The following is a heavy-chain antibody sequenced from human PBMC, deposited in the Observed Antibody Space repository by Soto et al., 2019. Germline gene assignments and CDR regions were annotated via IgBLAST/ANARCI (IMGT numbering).Heavy chain of an antibody. CDR1: GFSFSNAW. D-gene: IGHD2-15*01. Sequence: EVQLVESGGGLVKPGGSLRLSRAASGFSFSNAWMNWVRQAPGKGLEWVGRIKRKIDGEATDYAGPVKGRFTVFRDDSKSALYLQMNSLKGDDTAVYYCTTGSVEGVWGQGTTVTVS. J-gene: IGHJ6*02. CDR3: TTGSVEGV. CDR2: IKRKIDGEAT. V-gene: IGHV3-15*07.